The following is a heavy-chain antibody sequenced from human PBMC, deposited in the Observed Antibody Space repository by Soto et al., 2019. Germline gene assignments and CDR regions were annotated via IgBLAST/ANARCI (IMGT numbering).Heavy chain of an antibody. CDR2: IYYSGST. V-gene: IGHV4-59*08. CDR3: ARQRVVAATDHFDY. Sequence: PSETLSLTCSVSGGSISNYYWSWIRQPPGKGLEWIGYIYYSGSTHYNPSLKSRVTMSVDTSKNRLSLKLSSVTAADTAVYYCARQRVVAATDHFDYWGQGTLVTVS. CDR1: GGSISNYY. D-gene: IGHD2-15*01. J-gene: IGHJ4*02.